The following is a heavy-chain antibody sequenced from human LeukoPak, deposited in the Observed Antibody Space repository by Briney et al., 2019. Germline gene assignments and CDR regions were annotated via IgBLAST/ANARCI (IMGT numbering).Heavy chain of an antibody. J-gene: IGHJ6*02. V-gene: IGHV3-9*01. Sequence: GGSLRLPCAVSGFSLDDHAMHWVRQAPGKGLEWVSGISWNGGSLDYADSVKGRFIISRDNAKKSLYLQMNSLRPEDTAVYYCAKDTEFGEPYHGMDVWGQGTTVTVSS. CDR3: AKDTEFGEPYHGMDV. CDR2: ISWNGGSL. D-gene: IGHD3-10*01. CDR1: GFSLDDHA.